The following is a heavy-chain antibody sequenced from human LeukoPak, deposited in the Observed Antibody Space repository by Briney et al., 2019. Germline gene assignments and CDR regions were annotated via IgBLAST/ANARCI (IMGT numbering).Heavy chain of an antibody. D-gene: IGHD4-17*01. CDR1: GFTFTSYA. CDR2: ISDSGGST. CDR3: AKMGGVDYGDYIGIQH. Sequence: LAGGSLRLSCAVSGFTFTSYAMNWVRQAPGKGLEWVSGISDSGGSTYYADSVKGRFTISRDNSKNTLYLQMNSLRAEDTAVYYCAKMGGVDYGDYIGIQHWGQGTLVTVSS. V-gene: IGHV3-23*01. J-gene: IGHJ1*01.